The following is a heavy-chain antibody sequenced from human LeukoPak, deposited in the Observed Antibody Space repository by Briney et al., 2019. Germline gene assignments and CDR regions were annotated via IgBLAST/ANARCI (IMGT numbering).Heavy chain of an antibody. CDR3: ASRNYFDSSGYTY. V-gene: IGHV4-39*01. D-gene: IGHD3-22*01. J-gene: IGHJ4*02. CDR2: IYYSGST. CDR1: GGPINSSSYY. Sequence: SETLSLTCTVSGGPINSSSYYWGWIRQPPGKGLEWIGSIYYSGSTYYNPSLKSRVTISVDTSKNQFSLKLTSVTAADTAVYYCASRNYFDSSGYTYWGQGTLVTVSS.